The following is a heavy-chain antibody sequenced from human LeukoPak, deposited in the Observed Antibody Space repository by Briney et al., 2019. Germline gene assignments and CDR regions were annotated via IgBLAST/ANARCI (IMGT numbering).Heavy chain of an antibody. CDR2: ISYDGSNK. D-gene: IGHD2-15*01. CDR3: AKKDGADCSGGGCLWTGGAFDI. J-gene: IGHJ3*02. CDR1: GFTFSSYG. Sequence: GGSLRLSCAASGFTFSSYGMHWVRQAPGKGLEWVAVISYDGSNKYYVDSVKGRFTISRDNSKNTLYLQMNSLRAEDTAVYYCAKKDGADCSGGGCLWTGGAFDIWGQGTMVTVSS. V-gene: IGHV3-30*18.